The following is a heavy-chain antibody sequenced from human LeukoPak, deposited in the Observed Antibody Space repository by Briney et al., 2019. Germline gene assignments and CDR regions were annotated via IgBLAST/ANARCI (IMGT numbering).Heavy chain of an antibody. CDR1: GGTISSTSYY. J-gene: IGHJ3*02. Sequence: SETLSLTCSVSGGTISSTSYYWAWIRQPPGKGLEWIGSIYYSGSTYYNPSLKSRVIISVDTSKNQFSLELNSVTAADTAVYYCARRSFEHSSGYYSRGASAIWGQGTMVTVSS. CDR3: ARRSFEHSSGYYSRGASAI. CDR2: IYYSGST. D-gene: IGHD3-22*01. V-gene: IGHV4-39*01.